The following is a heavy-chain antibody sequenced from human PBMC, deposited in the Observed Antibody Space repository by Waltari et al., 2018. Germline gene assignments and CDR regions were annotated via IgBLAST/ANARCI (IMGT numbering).Heavy chain of an antibody. J-gene: IGHJ4*02. Sequence: EVQLVESGGGLVQPGGSLKLSCAASGFTFSGSAMHWVRQASGKGLGWVCRIRSKANSYATAYAASVKGRFTISRDDSKNTAYLQMNSLKTEDTAVYYCTTNYDSSGYYNDYWGQGTLVTVSS. D-gene: IGHD3-22*01. CDR2: IRSKANSYAT. CDR1: GFTFSGSA. V-gene: IGHV3-73*02. CDR3: TTNYDSSGYYNDY.